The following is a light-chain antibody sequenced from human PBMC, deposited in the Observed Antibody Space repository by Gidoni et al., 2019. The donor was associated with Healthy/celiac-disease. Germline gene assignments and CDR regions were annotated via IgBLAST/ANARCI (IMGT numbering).Light chain of an antibody. Sequence: QSDLTQPASVSGSPGQSITISCTGTSSDVGGYNYVSWYQQHPGKAPKRMIYDVSNRPSGVSNRFSGSKSGNTASLTISGLQAEDEADYYCSSYTSSSTPLFGGGTKLTVL. CDR1: SSDVGGYNY. J-gene: IGLJ2*01. V-gene: IGLV2-14*03. CDR3: SSYTSSSTPL. CDR2: DVS.